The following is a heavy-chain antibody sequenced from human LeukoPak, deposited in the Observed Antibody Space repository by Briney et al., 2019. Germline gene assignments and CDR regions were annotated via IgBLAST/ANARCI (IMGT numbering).Heavy chain of an antibody. Sequence: SETLSLTCTVSGGSLSSYYWSWVRQPPGKGLEWIGYIHYSGSTNYHPSLKSRVTISVDTSKSQFSLKLSSVTAADTAVYYCARGEAVAGTGFDYWGQGSLVTVSS. V-gene: IGHV4-59*01. J-gene: IGHJ4*02. CDR3: ARGEAVAGTGFDY. D-gene: IGHD6-19*01. CDR2: IHYSGST. CDR1: GGSLSSYY.